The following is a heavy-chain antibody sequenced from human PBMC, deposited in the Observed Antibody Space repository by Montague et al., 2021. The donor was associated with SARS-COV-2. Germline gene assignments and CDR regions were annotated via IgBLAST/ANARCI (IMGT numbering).Heavy chain of an antibody. CDR2: IYYSGST. J-gene: IGHJ3*02. CDR1: GGSISSYY. D-gene: IGHD3-22*01. CDR3: ARHGRFSVIVNTPRGAFDI. Sequence: ETLSLTCTVSGGSISSYYWSWIRQPPGKGLEWIGYIYYSGSTSYNPSLKSRVTISVDTSKNQFSLKLSSVTAADTAVYYCARHGRFSVIVNTPRGAFDIWGQGTMVTVSS. V-gene: IGHV4-59*08.